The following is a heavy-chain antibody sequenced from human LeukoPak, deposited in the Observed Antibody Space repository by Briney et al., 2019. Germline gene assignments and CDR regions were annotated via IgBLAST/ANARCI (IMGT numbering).Heavy chain of an antibody. J-gene: IGHJ4*02. CDR3: AKTWGGYDSSGYYSNYFDH. Sequence: GRSLRLSCAASGFTFDDYAMHWVRQAPGKGLEWVSGISWNSGSIAYADSVKGRFTISRDNAKNSLYLEMNSLRAEDTALYYCAKTWGGYDSSGYYSNYFDHWGQGTLVTVSS. D-gene: IGHD3-22*01. V-gene: IGHV3-9*01. CDR1: GFTFDDYA. CDR2: ISWNSGSI.